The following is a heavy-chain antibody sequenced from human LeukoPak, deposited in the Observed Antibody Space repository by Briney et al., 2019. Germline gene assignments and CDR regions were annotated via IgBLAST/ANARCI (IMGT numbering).Heavy chain of an antibody. CDR1: GYTFTSYD. D-gene: IGHD3-3*01. Sequence: ASVKVSCKASGYTFTSYDINWVRQATGQGLEWMGWMNPNSGNTGYAQKFQGRVTMTRNTSISTAYTELSSLRSEDTAVYYCARAQTTLWYYDFWSGPGAWFDPWGQGTLVTVSS. CDR3: ARAQTTLWYYDFWSGPGAWFDP. V-gene: IGHV1-8*01. CDR2: MNPNSGNT. J-gene: IGHJ5*02.